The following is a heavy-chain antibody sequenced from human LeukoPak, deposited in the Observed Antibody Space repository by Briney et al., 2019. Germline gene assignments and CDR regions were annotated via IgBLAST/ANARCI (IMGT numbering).Heavy chain of an antibody. D-gene: IGHD1-26*01. CDR3: ARYIVSYPHDAFDI. CDR2: IYYSGST. Sequence: PSETLSLTCTVSGGSISSYCWSWIRQPPGKGLGWIGYIYYSGSTSYNPSLKSRVTISVDTSEKQFSLKLSSVTAADTAFYYCARYIVSYPHDAFDIWGQGTMVTVSS. V-gene: IGHV4-59*01. J-gene: IGHJ3*02. CDR1: GGSISSYC.